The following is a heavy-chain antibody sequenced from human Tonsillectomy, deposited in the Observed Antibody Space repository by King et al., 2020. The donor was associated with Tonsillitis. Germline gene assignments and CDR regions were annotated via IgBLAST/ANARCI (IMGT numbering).Heavy chain of an antibody. CDR3: ATVLHYCSGGRCYVGPIDY. V-gene: IGHV3-7*01. D-gene: IGHD2-15*01. CDR2: MKQDGSEK. Sequence: VQLVESGGGLVQPGGSLRLSCAASGFTFSSSWMTWVRQAPGKGLEWGANMKQDGSEKYYVDSGKGRFTISRDNAKNSLYLQMNSLRAEDTAVYYCATVLHYCSGGRCYVGPIDYWGQGTLVTVSS. J-gene: IGHJ4*02. CDR1: GFTFSSSW.